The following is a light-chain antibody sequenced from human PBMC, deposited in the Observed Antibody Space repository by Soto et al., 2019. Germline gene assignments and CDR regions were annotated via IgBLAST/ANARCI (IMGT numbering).Light chain of an antibody. CDR2: AAS. V-gene: IGKV1-39*01. J-gene: IGKJ1*01. Sequence: DIQMTQSPSSLSASVGDRVTITCRASQSISSYLNWYQQKPGKAPKLLIYAASSLQSGVPSRFSGSVSGTDFTLTISSLQHEDFATYYCQQSYSTPRTFGQGPKVDIK. CDR3: QQSYSTPRT. CDR1: QSISSY.